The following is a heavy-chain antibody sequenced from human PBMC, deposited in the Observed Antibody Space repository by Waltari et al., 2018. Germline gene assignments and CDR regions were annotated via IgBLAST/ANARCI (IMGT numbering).Heavy chain of an antibody. CDR3: ARAVAGTYWFDP. D-gene: IGHD6-19*01. J-gene: IGHJ5*02. Sequence: QVQLVQSGAEVKKPGSSVKVSCKASGGTFSSYAISWVRQAPGQGLEWMGGIIPIHGIANYAQKFQCRVTITADKSTSTAYMELSSLRSEDTAVYYCARAVAGTYWFDPWGQGTLVTVSS. CDR2: IIPIHGIA. V-gene: IGHV1-69*10. CDR1: GGTFSSYA.